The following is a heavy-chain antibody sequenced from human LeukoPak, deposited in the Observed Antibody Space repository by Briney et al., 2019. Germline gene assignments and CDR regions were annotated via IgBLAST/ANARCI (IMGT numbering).Heavy chain of an antibody. D-gene: IGHD3-22*01. CDR1: GYSFTSYW. J-gene: IGHJ3*02. CDR2: IYPGDSDT. CDR3: ASPTYYYDSSGQTGYGAFDI. Sequence: GESLKISCKGSGYSFTSYWIGWVRQMPGKGLEWMGIIYPGDSDTRYSPSFQGQVTISADKSISTAYLQWSSLKASDTAMYYCASPTYYYDSSGQTGYGAFDIWGQGTMVTVSS. V-gene: IGHV5-51*01.